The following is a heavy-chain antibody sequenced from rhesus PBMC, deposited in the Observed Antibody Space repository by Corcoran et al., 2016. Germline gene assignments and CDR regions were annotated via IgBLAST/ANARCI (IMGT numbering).Heavy chain of an antibody. CDR1: GASLSSYW. CDR2: INGNSGIT. J-gene: IGHJ6*01. V-gene: IGHV4-80*01. Sequence: QVQLQESGPGLVKPSETLSLTCAVSGASLSSYWCNWIRHPPAKGPEWIGEINGNSGITNYNPSLKSRVTMSKDASKNQFSLKLSSVTAADTTVYYCASSRSSQQEGYGLDSWGQGVVVTVSS. D-gene: IGHD6-43*01. CDR3: ASSRSSQQEGYGLDS.